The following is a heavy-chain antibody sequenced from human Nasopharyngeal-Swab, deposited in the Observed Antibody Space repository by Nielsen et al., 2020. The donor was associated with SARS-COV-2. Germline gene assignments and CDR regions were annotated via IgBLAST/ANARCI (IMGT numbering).Heavy chain of an antibody. CDR2: TNSKRGNT. J-gene: IGHJ6*02. CDR1: GYTLTSYD. CDR3: ARTFYDFWSGYRYGMDV. V-gene: IGHV1-8*01. D-gene: IGHD3-3*01. Sequence: SVPVSCKSSGYTLTSYDINCVRQAIGQGLECMGWTNSKRGNTGYAQKFQGRVTMTRNTSISTAYMELSSLRSEDTAVYYCARTFYDFWSGYRYGMDVWGQGSTVTVSS.